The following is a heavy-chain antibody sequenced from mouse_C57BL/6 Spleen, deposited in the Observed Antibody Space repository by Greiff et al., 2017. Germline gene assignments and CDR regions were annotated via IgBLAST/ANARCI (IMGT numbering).Heavy chain of an antibody. CDR1: GYSFTDYN. CDR3: ARGTYYYGSSYEYFDV. D-gene: IGHD1-1*01. Sequence: EVQLVESGPELVKPGASVKISCKASGYSFTDYNMNWVKQSNGKSLEWIGVINPNYGTTSYNQKFKGKATLTVDQSSSTAYMQLNSLTSEDSAVYYCARGTYYYGSSYEYFDVWGTGTTVTVSS. CDR2: INPNYGTT. V-gene: IGHV1-39*01. J-gene: IGHJ1*03.